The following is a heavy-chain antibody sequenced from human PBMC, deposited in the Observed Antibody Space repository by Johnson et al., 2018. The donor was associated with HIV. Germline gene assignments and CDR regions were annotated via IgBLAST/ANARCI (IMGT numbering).Heavy chain of an antibody. V-gene: IGHV3-48*04. J-gene: IGHJ3*01. CDR2: ISSSGGTI. Sequence: VQLVESGGGVVQPGGSLRLSCAASGFTFSSYGMHWVRQAPGKGLEWVSYISSSGGTIYYTDYVKGRFTISRDNAKNSLYLHMNSLRAEDTAVYYCATVWRNEGRHAFDVWGQGTMVTVSS. D-gene: IGHD1-1*01. CDR1: GFTFSSYG. CDR3: ATVWRNEGRHAFDV.